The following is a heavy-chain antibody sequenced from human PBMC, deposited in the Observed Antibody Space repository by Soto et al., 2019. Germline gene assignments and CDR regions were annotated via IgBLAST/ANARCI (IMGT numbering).Heavy chain of an antibody. CDR2: IYWDDDK. D-gene: IGHD3-22*01. CDR3: AHGDGSYNDSSGRLGFDH. V-gene: IGHV2-5*02. Sequence: SGPTLVNPTQTLTLTCTFSAFSLRTRGVGVGWIRQPPGKALEWLALIYWDDDKSYNTSLKSRITNTKDTSKNQEILTMTNMVHVDTGTYYCAHGDGSYNDSSGRLGFDHWGQGTLVTVSS. CDR1: AFSLRTRGVG. J-gene: IGHJ5*02.